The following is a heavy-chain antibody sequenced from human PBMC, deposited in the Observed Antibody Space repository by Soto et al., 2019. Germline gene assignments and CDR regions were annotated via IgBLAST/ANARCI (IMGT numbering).Heavy chain of an antibody. D-gene: IGHD3-22*01. CDR1: GYTFTNFG. J-gene: IGHJ5*02. V-gene: IGHV1-18*01. CDR2: ISAYKGNT. Sequence: ASVKVSCKASGYTFTNFGISWVRQAPGQGLEWMRWISAYKGNTNYAQNNQGRVTMTTDTSTSTAYMELRSLRSDNTAEYYRARVKGRGYHNWFDAWGQGTLVRVSS. CDR3: ARVKGRGYHNWFDA.